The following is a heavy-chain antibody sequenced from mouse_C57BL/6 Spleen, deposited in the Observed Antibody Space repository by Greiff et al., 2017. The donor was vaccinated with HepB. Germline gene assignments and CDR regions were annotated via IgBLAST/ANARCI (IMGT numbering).Heavy chain of an antibody. J-gene: IGHJ2*01. V-gene: IGHV5-6*02. CDR1: GFTFSSYG. D-gene: IGHD2-1*01. CDR2: ISSGGSYT. CDR3: ARQGGSLLSGNFDY. Sequence: EVMLVESGGDLVKPGGSLKLSCAASGFTFSSYGMSWVRQTPDKRLEWVATISSGGSYTYYPDSVKGRFTISRDNAKNTPYLQMSSLKSEDTAMYYCARQGGSLLSGNFDYWGQGTTLTVSS.